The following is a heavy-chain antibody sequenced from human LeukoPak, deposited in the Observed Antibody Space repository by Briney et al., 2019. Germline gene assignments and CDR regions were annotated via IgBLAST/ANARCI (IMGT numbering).Heavy chain of an antibody. CDR2: INPNSGGT. J-gene: IGHJ6*03. CDR1: GYTFTGYY. V-gene: IGHV1-2*02. CDR3: ARAVKEGYSYGSDGYRVYYYYYYMDV. Sequence: ASVKVSCKASGYTFTGYYMHWVRQAPGQGLEWMGWINPNSGGTNYAQKFQGRVTMTRDTSISTAYMELSRLRSDGTAVYYCARAVKEGYSYGSDGYRVYYYYYYMDVWGKGTTVTISS. D-gene: IGHD5-18*01.